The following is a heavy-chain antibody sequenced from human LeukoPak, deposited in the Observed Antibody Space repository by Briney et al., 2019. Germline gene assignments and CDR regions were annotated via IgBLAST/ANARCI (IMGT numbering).Heavy chain of an antibody. J-gene: IGHJ4*02. V-gene: IGHV4-39*01. CDR3: ARSGQWLVRVFDS. CDR2: VYYSGTT. CDR1: GFTFSSYS. D-gene: IGHD6-19*01. Sequence: GSLRLSCAASGFTFSSYSMNWIRQPPGKGLEWIGSVYYSGTTYYNPSLKSRVTISVDTSKNQFSLNLSPVTAADTAVYYCARSGQWLVRVFDSWGQGTLVTVSS.